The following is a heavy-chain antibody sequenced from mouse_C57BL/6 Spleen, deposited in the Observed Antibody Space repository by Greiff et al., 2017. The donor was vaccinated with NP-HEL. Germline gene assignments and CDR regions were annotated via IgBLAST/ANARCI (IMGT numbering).Heavy chain of an antibody. V-gene: IGHV1-64*01. CDR3: AREGLYGSSSWFAY. CDR1: GYTFTSYW. J-gene: IGHJ3*01. CDR2: IHPNRGST. Sequence: QVQLQQPGAELVKPGASVKLSCKASGYTFTSYWMHWVKQRPGQGLEWIGMIHPNRGSTNYNEKFKSKATLTVDKSSSTAYMQLSSLTSEDSAVYYCAREGLYGSSSWFAYWGQGTLVTVSA. D-gene: IGHD1-1*01.